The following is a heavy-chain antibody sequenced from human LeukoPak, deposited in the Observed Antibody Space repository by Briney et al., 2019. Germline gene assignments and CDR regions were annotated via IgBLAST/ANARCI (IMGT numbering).Heavy chain of an antibody. J-gene: IGHJ4*02. D-gene: IGHD6-13*01. Sequence: SETLSLTCTVSGGSISGYYRSWIRQPPGKGLEWIGYIYYSGSTNYNPSLKSRVTISVDTSKNKFSLKLSSVTAADTAVYYCARVGYSSSWYVVGAFDYWGRGTLVTVSS. V-gene: IGHV4-59*01. CDR1: GGSISGYY. CDR3: ARVGYSSSWYVVGAFDY. CDR2: IYYSGST.